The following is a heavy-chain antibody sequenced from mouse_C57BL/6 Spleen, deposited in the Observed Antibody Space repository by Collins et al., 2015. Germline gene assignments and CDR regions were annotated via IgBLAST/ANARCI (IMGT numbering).Heavy chain of an antibody. V-gene: IGHV14-3*01. D-gene: IGHD1-1*01. CDR2: IDPANDNA. CDR1: GFNIKNTY. Sequence: EVQLQQSVAELVRPGASVKLSCTASGFNIKNTYVHWVKQRPEQGLEWIGRIDPANDNAKYTPKFQGKATITADTSSNTAYLQLSSLTSEDTAIYYCTRDGSNSYWYFDVWGTGTTVTVSS. J-gene: IGHJ1*03. CDR3: TRDGSNSYWYFDV.